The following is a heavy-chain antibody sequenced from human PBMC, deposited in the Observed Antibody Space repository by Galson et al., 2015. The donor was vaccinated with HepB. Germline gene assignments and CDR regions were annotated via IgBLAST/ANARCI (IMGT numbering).Heavy chain of an antibody. Sequence: ETLSLTCTVSGGSISSSSYYWGWIRQPPGKGLEWIGSIYYSGSTYYNPSLKSRVTISVDTSKNQFSLKLSSVTAADTAVYYCARDYCGGDCRFDYWGQGTLVTVSS. J-gene: IGHJ4*02. CDR3: ARDYCGGDCRFDY. D-gene: IGHD2-21*02. CDR1: GGSISSSSYY. CDR2: IYYSGST. V-gene: IGHV4-39*02.